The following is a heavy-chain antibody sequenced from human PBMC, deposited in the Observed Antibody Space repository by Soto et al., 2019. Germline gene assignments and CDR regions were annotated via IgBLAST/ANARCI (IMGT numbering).Heavy chain of an antibody. V-gene: IGHV3-33*01. D-gene: IGHD2-15*01. Sequence: PGGSLRLSCAASGFTFSSYGMHWVRQAPGKGLEWVAVIWYDGSNKYYADSVKGRFTISRDNSKNTLYLQMNSLRAEDTAVYYCARDLGYCSGGSCYGSDYWGQGTLVTVSS. CDR3: ARDLGYCSGGSCYGSDY. CDR1: GFTFSSYG. CDR2: IWYDGSNK. J-gene: IGHJ4*02.